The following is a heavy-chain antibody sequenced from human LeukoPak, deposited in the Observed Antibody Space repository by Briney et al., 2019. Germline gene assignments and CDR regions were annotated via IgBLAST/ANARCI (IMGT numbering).Heavy chain of an antibody. D-gene: IGHD6-13*01. J-gene: IGHJ4*02. Sequence: PSETLSLTCAVSGGSISSGGYSWSWIRQPPGKGLEWIGYIYHSGSTYYNPSLKSRVTISVDRSKNQFSLKLSSVTAADTAVYYCARAEGGYSSSWYVAGPIDYWGQGTLVTVSS. CDR3: ARAEGGYSSSWYVAGPIDY. CDR1: GGSISSGGYS. V-gene: IGHV4-30-2*01. CDR2: IYHSGST.